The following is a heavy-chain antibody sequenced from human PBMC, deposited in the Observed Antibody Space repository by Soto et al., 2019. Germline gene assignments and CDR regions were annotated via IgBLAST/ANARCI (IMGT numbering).Heavy chain of an antibody. Sequence: GASVKVSCKASGYAFAGYAMHWVRHAPGQRLEWMGWINAGNGNTKYSQQFQGRVTITRDTSASTAYMELSSLRSEDTAVYYCASGYYYDSSGYCYWGQGTLVTVSS. CDR3: ASGYYYDSSGYCY. J-gene: IGHJ4*02. CDR1: GYAFAGYA. D-gene: IGHD3-22*01. V-gene: IGHV1-3*01. CDR2: INAGNGNT.